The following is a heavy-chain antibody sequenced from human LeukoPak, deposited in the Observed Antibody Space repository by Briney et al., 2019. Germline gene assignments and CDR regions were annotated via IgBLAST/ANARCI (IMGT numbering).Heavy chain of an antibody. CDR1: GAFFSTFD. CDR3: GRRWNDARVYSIDV. D-gene: IGHD1-1*01. J-gene: IGHJ6*03. V-gene: IGHV4-34*01. Sequence: SETLSLTCGVYGAFFSTFDWSWARQPPGKGLEWIGEINDSGRINYNPSLMSRVTVSVDTSKNQFSLRLTSVTATDTAVYYCGRRWNDARVYSIDVWGNGATVSVSS. CDR2: INDSGRI.